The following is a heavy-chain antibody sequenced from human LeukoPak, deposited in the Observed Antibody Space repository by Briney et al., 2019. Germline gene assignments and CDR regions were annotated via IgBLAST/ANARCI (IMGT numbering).Heavy chain of an antibody. CDR3: AKATDIVVVVAVAFDI. CDR2: ISYDGSNK. D-gene: IGHD2-15*01. J-gene: IGHJ3*02. CDR1: GFTFSSYG. Sequence: GGSLRLSCAASGFTFSSYGMHWVRQAPGKGLEWVAVISYDGSNKYYADSVKGRFTISRDNSKNTLYLQMNSLRAEDTAVYYCAKATDIVVVVAVAFDIWGQGTMVTVSS. V-gene: IGHV3-30*18.